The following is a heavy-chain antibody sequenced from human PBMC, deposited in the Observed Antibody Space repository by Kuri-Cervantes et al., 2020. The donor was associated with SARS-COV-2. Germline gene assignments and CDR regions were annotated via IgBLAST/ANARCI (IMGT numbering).Heavy chain of an antibody. Sequence: GGSLRLSCAASGFTFSGHWIHWVRQAPGKGLVWVSRINPDGSYTNNADSVKGRFTLSRDNANNMLFLQMNSLRAEDTAVYYCARDGDFWSGYYKNWFDPWGQGTLVTVSS. J-gene: IGHJ5*02. V-gene: IGHV3-74*01. CDR1: GFTFSGHW. CDR2: INPDGSYT. D-gene: IGHD3-3*01. CDR3: ARDGDFWSGYYKNWFDP.